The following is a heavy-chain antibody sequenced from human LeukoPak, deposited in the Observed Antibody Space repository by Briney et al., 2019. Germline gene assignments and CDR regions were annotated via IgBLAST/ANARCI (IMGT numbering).Heavy chain of an antibody. D-gene: IGHD1-20*01. CDR2: IKQDGSEK. Sequence: SGGSLRVSCAASGFTFSSYWMSWVRQAPGKGLEWVANIKQDGSEKYYVDSVKGRFTISRENAKNSLYLQMNSLRAEDTAVYYCARVPGITGIYYYYYMDVWGKGTTVTVSS. J-gene: IGHJ6*03. CDR3: ARVPGITGIYYYYYMDV. CDR1: GFTFSSYW. V-gene: IGHV3-7*01.